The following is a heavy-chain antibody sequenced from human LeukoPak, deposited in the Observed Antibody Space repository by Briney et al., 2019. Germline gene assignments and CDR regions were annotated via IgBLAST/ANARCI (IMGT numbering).Heavy chain of an antibody. CDR1: GFTFSSYG. D-gene: IGHD3-3*01. Sequence: GGSLRLSCAASGFTFSSYGMHWVRQAPGKGLEWVAFIRYDGSNKYYADSVKGRFTISRDNAKNSLYLQMNSLRAEDTAVYYCAREKVQKAGITIFAVDVGEGFDPWGQGTLVTVSS. CDR3: AREKVQKAGITIFAVDVGEGFDP. J-gene: IGHJ5*02. V-gene: IGHV3-30*02. CDR2: IRYDGSNK.